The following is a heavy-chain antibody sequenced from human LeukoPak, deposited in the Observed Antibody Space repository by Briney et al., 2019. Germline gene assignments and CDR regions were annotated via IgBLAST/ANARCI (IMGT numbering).Heavy chain of an antibody. CDR3: ARDADGYDGLGGGLDV. CDR1: GFTFRNYG. J-gene: IGHJ3*01. Sequence: GGSLRLSCAASGFTFRNYGMHWVRQAPGKGLEWVSVIWTDGSKKYYADSVEGRLTISRDNSKNTLYLQMHSLRGEDTAVYYCARDADGYDGLGGGLDVWGQGTMVTVS. D-gene: IGHD3-16*01. V-gene: IGHV3-33*01. CDR2: IWTDGSKK.